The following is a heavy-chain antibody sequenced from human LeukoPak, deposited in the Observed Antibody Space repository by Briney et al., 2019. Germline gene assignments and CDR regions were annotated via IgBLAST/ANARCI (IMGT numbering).Heavy chain of an antibody. D-gene: IGHD6-19*01. V-gene: IGHV1-46*01. CDR1: GYTFTSYY. Sequence: ASVTVSCTASGYTFTSYYMHWVRQAPGQGLEWMGIINPSGGSTSYAQKFQGGVTMTRDTSTSTVYMELSSLRSEDTAVYYCARVDGIAVAGVDYWGQGTLVTVSS. J-gene: IGHJ4*02. CDR3: ARVDGIAVAGVDY. CDR2: INPSGGST.